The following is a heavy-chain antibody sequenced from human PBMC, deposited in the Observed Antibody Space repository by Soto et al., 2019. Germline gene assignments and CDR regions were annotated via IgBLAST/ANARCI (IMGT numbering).Heavy chain of an antibody. J-gene: IGHJ6*02. CDR3: PRDSNMDASPFNYYIMDV. CDR1: GFPFSSYA. CDR2: ISSDGSTK. Sequence: QVQLVESGGGVVQPGRSLRLSCTASGFPFSSYAIHWVRQAPGKGLEWVAIISSDGSTKYYIDSVKGRFTISRDNSKNTLYMQMNSLRVEDTAVYYCPRDSNMDASPFNYYIMDVWGLGTTVTVSS. V-gene: IGHV3-30*04. D-gene: IGHD2-2*03.